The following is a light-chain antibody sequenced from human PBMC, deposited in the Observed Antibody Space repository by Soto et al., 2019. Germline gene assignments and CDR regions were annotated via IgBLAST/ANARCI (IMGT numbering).Light chain of an antibody. CDR3: LLSYSGARV. Sequence: QAVVTQEPSLTVSPGGTVTLTCGSSTGAVTSGHYPYWFQQKPGQAPRTLIYDTTNKHSWTPARFSGSLLGGKAALTLSGAQPEDEADYYCLLSYSGARVFGGGTKLHRP. CDR1: TGAVTSGHY. V-gene: IGLV7-46*01. J-gene: IGLJ2*01. CDR2: DTT.